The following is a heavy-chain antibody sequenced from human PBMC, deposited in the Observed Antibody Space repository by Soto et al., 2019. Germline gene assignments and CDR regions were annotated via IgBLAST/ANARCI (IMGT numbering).Heavy chain of an antibody. V-gene: IGHV3-48*02. CDR3: ARESRFLEWLSLNWFDP. CDR1: GFNFSSYG. CDR2: ISSSSSTI. D-gene: IGHD3-3*01. Sequence: GGSQRLSCTASGFNFSSYGRNWVRQAPGKGLEWVSYISSSSSTIYYADSVKGRFTISRDNAKNSLYLQMNSLRDEDTAVYYCARESRFLEWLSLNWFDPWGQGTLVTVSS. J-gene: IGHJ5*02.